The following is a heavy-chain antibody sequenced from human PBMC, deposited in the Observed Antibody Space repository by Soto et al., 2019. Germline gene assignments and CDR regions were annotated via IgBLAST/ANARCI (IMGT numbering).Heavy chain of an antibody. V-gene: IGHV1-3*01. J-gene: IGHJ6*02. CDR3: ASSYSNYALIDYYYYGMDV. CDR1: GYTFTSYA. CDR2: INAGNGNT. Sequence: VKVSCKASGYTFTSYAMHWVRQAPGQRLEWMGWINAGNGNTKYSQKFQGRVTITRDTSASTAYLELSSLRSEDTAVYYCASSYSNYALIDYYYYGMDVWGQGTTVPVSS. D-gene: IGHD4-4*01.